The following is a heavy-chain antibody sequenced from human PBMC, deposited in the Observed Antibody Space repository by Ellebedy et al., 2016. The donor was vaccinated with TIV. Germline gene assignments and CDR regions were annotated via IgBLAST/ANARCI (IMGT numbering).Heavy chain of an antibody. CDR1: GGSISSSSYY. CDR3: ARDYYGSGSYYRYYYGMDV. CDR2: IYHSGST. V-gene: IGHV4-39*07. J-gene: IGHJ6*02. D-gene: IGHD3-10*01. Sequence: SETLSLTXTVSGGSISSSSYYWGWIRQPPGKGLEWIGEIYHSGSTNYNPSLKSRVTISVDKSKNQFSLKLSSVTAADTAVYYCARDYYGSGSYYRYYYGMDVWGQGTTVTVSS.